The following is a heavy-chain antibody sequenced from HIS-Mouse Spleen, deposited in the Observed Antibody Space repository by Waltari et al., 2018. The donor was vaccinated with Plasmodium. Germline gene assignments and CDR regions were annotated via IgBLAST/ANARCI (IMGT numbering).Heavy chain of an antibody. J-gene: IGHJ3*02. CDR3: ARGMKSSSSAFDI. CDR2: IYSGGST. V-gene: IGHV3-53*01. CDR1: GFPGSSSS. D-gene: IGHD6-6*01. Sequence: EVQLVESGGGLIQPGGSLRLSCAASGFPGSSSSLSLVRQAQGKGLEWVSVIYSGGSTYYADSVKGRFTISRDNSKNTLYLQMNSLRAEDTAVYYCARGMKSSSSAFDIWGQGTMVTVSS.